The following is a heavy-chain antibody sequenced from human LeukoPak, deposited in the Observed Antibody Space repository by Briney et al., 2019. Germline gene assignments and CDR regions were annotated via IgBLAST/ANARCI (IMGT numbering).Heavy chain of an antibody. D-gene: IGHD3-22*01. CDR2: IYYSGST. CDR3: ARDSNWDSPFDL. Sequence: PSEILSLTCTVSGGSISSYYWSWIRQPPGKGLEWIGYIYYSGSTNYNPSLKSRVTISVDTSKNQFSLKLSSVTAADTAVYYCARDSNWDSPFDLWGRGTLVTVSS. V-gene: IGHV4-59*01. J-gene: IGHJ2*01. CDR1: GGSISSYY.